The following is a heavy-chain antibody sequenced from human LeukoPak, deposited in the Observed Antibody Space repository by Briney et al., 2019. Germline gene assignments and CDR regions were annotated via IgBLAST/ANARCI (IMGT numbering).Heavy chain of an antibody. V-gene: IGHV3-21*04. CDR1: GFTFSSYS. CDR2: ISSSSSYI. Sequence: GGSLRLSCAASGFTFSSYSMNWVRQAPGKGLEWVSSISSSSSYIYYADSVKGRFTISRDNSKNTLYLQMNSLRAEDTAVYYCAHSSGRSYWGQGTLVTVSS. D-gene: IGHD6-25*01. J-gene: IGHJ4*02. CDR3: AHSSGRSY.